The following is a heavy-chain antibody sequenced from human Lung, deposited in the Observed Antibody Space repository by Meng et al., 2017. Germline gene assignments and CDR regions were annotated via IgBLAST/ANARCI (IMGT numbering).Heavy chain of an antibody. CDR1: GGSFSDYY. Sequence: QLQQWGAGLLKPSETLTLTCVVSGGSFSDYYWSWIRQPPGKGLEWIGEINHSGSTNYNPSLESRATISVDTSQNNLSLKLSSVTAADSAVYYCARGPTTMAHDFDYWGQGTLVTVSS. CDR2: INHSGST. D-gene: IGHD4-11*01. J-gene: IGHJ4*02. CDR3: ARGPTTMAHDFDY. V-gene: IGHV4-34*01.